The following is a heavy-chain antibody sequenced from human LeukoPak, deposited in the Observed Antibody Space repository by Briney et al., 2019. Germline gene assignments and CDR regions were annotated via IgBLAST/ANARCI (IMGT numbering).Heavy chain of an antibody. V-gene: IGHV4-30-4*07. J-gene: IGHJ3*02. Sequence: PSQTLSLTCAVSGGSISSGGYSWSWIRQPPGKGLEWIGYIYYSGSTNYNPSLKSRVTISVDTSKNQFSLKLSSVTAADTAVYYCARDMRPLVAFDIWGQGTMVTVSS. CDR3: ARDMRPLVAFDI. CDR1: GGSISSGGYS. CDR2: IYYSGST. D-gene: IGHD3-16*01.